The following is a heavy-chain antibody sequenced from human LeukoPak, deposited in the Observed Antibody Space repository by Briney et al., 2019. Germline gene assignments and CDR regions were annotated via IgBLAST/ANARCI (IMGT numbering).Heavy chain of an antibody. CDR2: ISTYNGNT. V-gene: IGHV1-18*01. J-gene: IGHJ5*02. D-gene: IGHD4-17*01. CDR3: ARVYGDYEGSWFDP. Sequence: GASVKVSCKASGYTFTSDGISWVRQVPGQGLEWMGWISTYNGNTNYAQKLQGRVTMTTDTSTSTAYMELRSLRSDDTAVYYCARVYGDYEGSWFDPWGQGTLVTVSS. CDR1: GYTFTSDG.